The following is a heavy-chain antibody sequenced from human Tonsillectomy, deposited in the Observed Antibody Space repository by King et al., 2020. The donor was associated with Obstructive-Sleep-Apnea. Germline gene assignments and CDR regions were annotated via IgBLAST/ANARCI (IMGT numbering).Heavy chain of an antibody. J-gene: IGHJ4*02. Sequence: VQLVESGGGLVQPGGSLRLSCAASGFTFSSYAMSWVRQAPGKGLEWVSAISGSGGSTYYADSVKGRFTISRDNSKNTLYLQMNSLRAEDTAVYYCAKTRQTYYYDSRGYPPIYWGQGTLVTVSS. D-gene: IGHD3-22*01. V-gene: IGHV3-23*04. CDR1: GFTFSSYA. CDR3: AKTRQTYYYDSRGYPPIY. CDR2: ISGSGGST.